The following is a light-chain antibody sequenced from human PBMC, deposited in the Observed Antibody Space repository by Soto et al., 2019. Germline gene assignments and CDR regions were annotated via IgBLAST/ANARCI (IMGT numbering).Light chain of an antibody. CDR1: QSVASSY. V-gene: IGKV3-20*01. J-gene: IGKJ1*01. CDR3: HHFGSLPET. Sequence: EVVLTQSPGTLSLSPGERVTLSCRASQSVASSYLAWYQQKPGRAPRLLFYSASSRATGIPDRFSGSGSGTDFTLTISRLEPEDFAAYYCHHFGSLPETFGQGTNVEI. CDR2: SAS.